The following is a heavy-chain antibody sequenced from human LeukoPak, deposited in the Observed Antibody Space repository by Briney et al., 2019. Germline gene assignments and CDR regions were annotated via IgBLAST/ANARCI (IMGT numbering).Heavy chain of an antibody. CDR2: IKQDGSEK. CDR3: ARDLTPDY. J-gene: IGHJ4*02. CDR1: GFTFTSYW. V-gene: IGHV3-7*01. Sequence: GGSLRLSCATSGFTFTSYWMSWVRQAPGKGLEWVANIKQDGSEKYYVDSVKGRFTISRDNAKKSLYLRMNSLRAEDTAVYYCARDLTPDYWGQGTLVTVSS. D-gene: IGHD2-15*01.